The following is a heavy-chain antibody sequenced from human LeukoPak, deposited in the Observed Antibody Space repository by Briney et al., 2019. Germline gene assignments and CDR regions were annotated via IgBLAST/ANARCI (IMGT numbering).Heavy chain of an antibody. CDR2: INPNSGGT. V-gene: IGHV1-2*02. D-gene: IGHD6-13*01. CDR3: ARDPLPSAYSSSWFSIDY. J-gene: IGHJ4*02. Sequence: WASVKVSCKASGYTFTSYGISWVRQAPGQGLEWMGWINPNSGGTNYAQKFQGRVTMTRDTSISTAYMELSRLRSDDTAVYYCARDPLPSAYSSSWFSIDYWGQGTLVTVSS. CDR1: GYTFTSYG.